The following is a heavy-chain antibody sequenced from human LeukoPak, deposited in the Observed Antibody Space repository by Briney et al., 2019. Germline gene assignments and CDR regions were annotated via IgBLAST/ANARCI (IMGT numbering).Heavy chain of an antibody. D-gene: IGHD3-10*01. CDR2: IYHSGST. V-gene: IGHV4-30-2*01. CDR3: AAGGLLWFGEYQP. Sequence: SQTLSLTCAVSGGSISSGGYSWSWIRQPPGKGLEWIGYIYHSGSTYYNPSLKSRVTISVDRSKNQFSLKLSSVTAADTAVYYCAAGGLLWFGEYQPWGQGTLVTVSS. CDR1: GGSISSGGYS. J-gene: IGHJ5*02.